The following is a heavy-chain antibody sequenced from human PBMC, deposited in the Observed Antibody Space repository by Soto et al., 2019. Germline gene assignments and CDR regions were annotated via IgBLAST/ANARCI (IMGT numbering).Heavy chain of an antibody. Sequence: QVQLVESGGGVVQPGRSLRLSCAASGFTFSSYAMHWVRQAPGKGLEWVAVISYDGSNKYYADSVKGRFTISRDNSKNTLDLQMNSLRAEDTAVYYCARGRTYGSGSSLDYWGQGTLVTVSS. CDR3: ARGRTYGSGSSLDY. D-gene: IGHD3-10*01. CDR2: ISYDGSNK. V-gene: IGHV3-30-3*01. CDR1: GFTFSSYA. J-gene: IGHJ4*02.